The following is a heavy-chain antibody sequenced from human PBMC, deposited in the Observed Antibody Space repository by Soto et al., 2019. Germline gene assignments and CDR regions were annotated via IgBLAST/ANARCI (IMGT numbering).Heavy chain of an antibody. V-gene: IGHV4-30-4*01. J-gene: IGHJ5*02. CDR2: IYYSGST. CDR1: GGSISSGDYY. CDR3: AREESIAAAGTNWFDP. D-gene: IGHD6-13*01. Sequence: LSLTCTVSGGSISSGDYYWSWIRQPPGKGLEWIGYIYYSGSTYYNPSLKSRVTISVDTSKNQFSLKLSSVTAADTAVYYCAREESIAAAGTNWFDPWGQGTLVTVSS.